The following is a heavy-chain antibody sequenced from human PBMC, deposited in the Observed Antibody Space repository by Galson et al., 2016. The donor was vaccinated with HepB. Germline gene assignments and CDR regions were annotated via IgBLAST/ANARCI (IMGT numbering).Heavy chain of an antibody. J-gene: IGHJ4*02. Sequence: SLRLSCAAPGFTFDDYGMRWVRQAPGKGLEWVSGFSWNSGSIGYADSVKGRFTISGDNAKNSLYLQMNSLRAEDTAVYYCASWWQTPASYFDYWGQGTLVTVSS. D-gene: IGHD2-8*02. CDR2: FSWNSGSI. V-gene: IGHV3-9*01. CDR3: ASWWQTPASYFDY. CDR1: GFTFDDYG.